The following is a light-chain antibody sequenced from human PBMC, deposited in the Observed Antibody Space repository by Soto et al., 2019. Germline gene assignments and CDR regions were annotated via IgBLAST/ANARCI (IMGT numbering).Light chain of an antibody. V-gene: IGKV3-20*01. J-gene: IGKJ5*01. CDR3: QQYGGSPVT. Sequence: PGERATLSCRASQSVSSYLAWYQQKPGQAPRLLIYGASNRATGIPDRFSGSGSETDFTLTITRLEAEDFAVYYCQQYGGSPVTFGQGTRLEIK. CDR1: QSVSSY. CDR2: GAS.